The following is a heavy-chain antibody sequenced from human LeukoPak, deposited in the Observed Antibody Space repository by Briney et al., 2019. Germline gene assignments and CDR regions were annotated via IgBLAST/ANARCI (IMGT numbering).Heavy chain of an antibody. CDR1: GFTFSSFS. CDR2: ISSSSSII. J-gene: IGHJ1*01. V-gene: IGHV3-48*01. Sequence: GGSLRLSCAASGFTFSSFSMNWVRQAPGKGLEWVPYISSSSSIIHYADSVKGRFTISRDDARDSVSLQMNSLRAEDTAVYYCAKRIAVAGRTEYFQHWGQGTLVSVSS. D-gene: IGHD6-19*01. CDR3: AKRIAVAGRTEYFQH.